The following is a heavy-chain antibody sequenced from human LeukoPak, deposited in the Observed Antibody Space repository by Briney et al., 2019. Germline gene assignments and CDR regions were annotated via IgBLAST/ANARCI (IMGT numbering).Heavy chain of an antibody. D-gene: IGHD3/OR15-3a*01. Sequence: GSLRLSCAASGFTFATYAMTWVRQAPGKGLEWVAALSGSGISTYYADSVKGRSTISRANSENTLHLQMDGLRAEDTAVYFCAKGRGTGTYYFDYWGRGILVAVSS. CDR2: LSGSGIST. V-gene: IGHV3-23*01. J-gene: IGHJ4*02. CDR1: GFTFATYA. CDR3: AKGRGTGTYYFDY.